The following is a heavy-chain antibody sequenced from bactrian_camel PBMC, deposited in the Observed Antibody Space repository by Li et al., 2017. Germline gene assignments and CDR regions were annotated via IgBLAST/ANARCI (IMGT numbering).Heavy chain of an antibody. CDR1: YGSYC. D-gene: IGHD5*01. CDR2: IHSDGST. J-gene: IGHJ4*01. V-gene: IGHV3S55*01. CDR3: AARWGNCGLDQGRYGY. Sequence: VQLVESGGGLVQADGSLRLSCTYSYGSYCMGWFRQAPGKERRGVATIHSDGSTTYADSVKGRFTISKDNPKSTLYLQMSSLKPEDSAMYYCAARWGNCGLDQGRYGYWGQGTQVTVS.